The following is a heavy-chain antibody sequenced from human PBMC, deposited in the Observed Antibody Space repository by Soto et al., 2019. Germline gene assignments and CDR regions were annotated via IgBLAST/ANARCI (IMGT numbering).Heavy chain of an antibody. CDR3: ATERRDYGDYYFDS. V-gene: IGHV3-9*01. CDR2: ISWNSGSI. Sequence: VQLVESGGGLVQPGRSLRLSCAASGFTFDDYAMHWVRQAPGKGLEWVSGISWNSGSIGYAESVKGRFTISGDNAKNSLYLQMNSLRAEDTALYYCATERRDYGDYYFDSWGQGTMVTVSS. J-gene: IGHJ4*02. D-gene: IGHD4-17*01. CDR1: GFTFDDYA.